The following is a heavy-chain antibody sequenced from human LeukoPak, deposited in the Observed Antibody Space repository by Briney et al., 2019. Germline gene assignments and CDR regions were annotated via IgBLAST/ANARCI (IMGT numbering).Heavy chain of an antibody. CDR3: ARERQGGATPFDY. Sequence: GRSLRLSCVASGFTFTGHSMHWVRQAPGKGLEWVAVVANNEKTIFYADSLKGRFTISRDNSKNTVYLQMNSLRDEDTAVYYCARERQGGATPFDYWGQGSLVTVSS. V-gene: IGHV3-30*04. CDR2: VANNEKTI. D-gene: IGHD1-26*01. CDR1: GFTFTGHS. J-gene: IGHJ4*02.